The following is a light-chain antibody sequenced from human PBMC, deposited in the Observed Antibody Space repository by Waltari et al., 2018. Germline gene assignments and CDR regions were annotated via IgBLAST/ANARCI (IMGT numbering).Light chain of an antibody. Sequence: QSVLTQPPSASGTPGQRVIISCSGSSSNVGSNVVNWYHQLPGTAPKRPLFNDVDRPPRVPDRFSGSRSATSASLAISGLQSDDESTYYCASWDDRLDAYVFGTGTRVTVL. J-gene: IGLJ1*01. CDR3: ASWDDRLDAYV. V-gene: IGLV1-44*01. CDR1: SSNVGSNV. CDR2: NDV.